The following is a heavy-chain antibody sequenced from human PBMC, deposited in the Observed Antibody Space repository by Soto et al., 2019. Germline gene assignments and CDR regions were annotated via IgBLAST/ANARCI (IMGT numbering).Heavy chain of an antibody. Sequence: GGSLRLSCAASGFTFSSYSMNWVRQAPGKGLEWVSSISSSSSYIYYADSVKGRFTISRDNAKNSLYLQMNSLRAEDTAVYYCARDRGYSYFSYYFDYWGQGTLVTVSS. CDR1: GFTFSSYS. CDR2: ISSSSSYI. V-gene: IGHV3-21*01. CDR3: ARDRGYSYFSYYFDY. J-gene: IGHJ4*02. D-gene: IGHD5-18*01.